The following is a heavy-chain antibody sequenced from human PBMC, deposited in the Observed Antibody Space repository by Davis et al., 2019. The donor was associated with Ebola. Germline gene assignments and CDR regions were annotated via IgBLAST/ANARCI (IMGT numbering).Heavy chain of an antibody. CDR1: GFSFSRYW. CDR2: ISSSSSYI. CDR3: ARGGTGIVAS. D-gene: IGHD1-26*01. V-gene: IGHV3-21*01. J-gene: IGHJ4*02. Sequence: GGSLRLSCAASGFSFSRYWMHWVRQAPGKGLEWVSSISSSSSYIYYADSVKGRFTISRDNAKNSLYLQMNSLRAEDTAVYYCARGGTGIVASWGQGTLVTVSS.